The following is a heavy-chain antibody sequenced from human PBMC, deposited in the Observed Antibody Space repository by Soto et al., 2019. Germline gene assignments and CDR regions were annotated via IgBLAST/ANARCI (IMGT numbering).Heavy chain of an antibody. V-gene: IGHV4-59*01. CDR2: IYYSGST. Sequence: SETLSLTCAVYGGSFSGYYWSWIRQPPGKGLEWIGYIYYSGSTNYNPSLKSRVTISVDTSKNQFSLKLSSVTAADTAVYYCARARYCSGGSCHRNYYYGMDVWGQGTTVTV. CDR1: GGSFSGYY. D-gene: IGHD2-15*01. J-gene: IGHJ6*02. CDR3: ARARYCSGGSCHRNYYYGMDV.